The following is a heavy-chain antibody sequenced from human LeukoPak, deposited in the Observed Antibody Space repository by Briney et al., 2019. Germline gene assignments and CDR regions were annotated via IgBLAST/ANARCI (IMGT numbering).Heavy chain of an antibody. Sequence: GESLKISCKGSGYSFTSYWIGCGRQMPRKGLQWMGMIYPGDSDTRYSTSFQGQVTILADKYVRTAYLQWSSLKASDTAMYYCARHAPTYDSSGYYPHPFDYWGQGTLVTVSS. J-gene: IGHJ4*02. CDR1: GYSFTSYW. CDR3: ARHAPTYDSSGYYPHPFDY. V-gene: IGHV5-51*01. CDR2: IYPGDSDT. D-gene: IGHD3-22*01.